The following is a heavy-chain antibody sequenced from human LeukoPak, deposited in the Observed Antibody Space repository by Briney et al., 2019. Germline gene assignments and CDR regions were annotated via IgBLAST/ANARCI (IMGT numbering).Heavy chain of an antibody. CDR3: ARVSGSTRTRIFDY. V-gene: IGHV3-21*01. Sequence: GGSLRLSCAASGFTFSSYSMNWVRQAPGKGLEWVSSISSSSSHIYYADSVKGRFTISRDNAKNSLYLQMNSLRAEDTAVYYCARVSGSTRTRIFDYWGQGTLVTVSS. CDR2: ISSSSSHI. D-gene: IGHD1-26*01. CDR1: GFTFSSYS. J-gene: IGHJ4*02.